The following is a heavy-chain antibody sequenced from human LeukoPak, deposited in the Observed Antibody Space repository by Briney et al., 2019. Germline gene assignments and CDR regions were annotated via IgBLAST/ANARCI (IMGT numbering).Heavy chain of an antibody. CDR2: FYYSGST. D-gene: IGHD5-18*01. V-gene: IGHV4-39*01. J-gene: IGHJ5*02. CDR3: ARGRGRGYSYGYWFDP. Sequence: SETLSLTCTVSGGSITSSSYYWGWIRQPPGKGLQWIGSFYYSGSTYYNPSLKSRVTIYVDTSKNQFSLKLSSVTAADTAVYYCARGRGRGYSYGYWFDPWGQGTLVTVSS. CDR1: GGSITSSSYY.